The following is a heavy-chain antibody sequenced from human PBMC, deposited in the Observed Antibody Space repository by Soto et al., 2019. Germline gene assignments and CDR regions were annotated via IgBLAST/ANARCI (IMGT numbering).Heavy chain of an antibody. CDR1: GFTFSSYA. CDR2: ISGSGGST. V-gene: IGHV3-23*01. J-gene: IGHJ4*02. D-gene: IGHD4-17*01. Sequence: EVQLLESGGGLVQPGGSLRLSCAASGFTFSSYAMSWVRQAPGKGLEWVSAISGSGGSTYYADSVKGRFTISRDNSKNTLYLQMKSLGAEDTAVYYCAKGRDTMTTVTTCFDYWGQGTLVTVSS. CDR3: AKGRDTMTTVTTCFDY.